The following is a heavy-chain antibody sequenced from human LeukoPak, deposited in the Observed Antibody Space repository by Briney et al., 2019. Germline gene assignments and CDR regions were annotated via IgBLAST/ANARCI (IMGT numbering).Heavy chain of an antibody. CDR1: GFTFSSYA. CDR3: ARFGVPYGVDV. Sequence: PGGSLRLSCAASGFTFSSYAMSWVRQGPGKGLEWVANIKPDGSEKDYVDSLKGRFTISRDNAKNSLYLQVNSLRVEDTAVYYCARFGVPYGVDVWGQGTTVTVSS. CDR2: IKPDGSEK. V-gene: IGHV3-7*04. J-gene: IGHJ6*02. D-gene: IGHD3-16*01.